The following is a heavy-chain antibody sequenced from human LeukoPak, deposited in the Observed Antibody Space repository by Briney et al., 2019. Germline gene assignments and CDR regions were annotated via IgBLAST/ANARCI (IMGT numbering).Heavy chain of an antibody. CDR2: IWYDGSNK. D-gene: IGHD2-21*02. V-gene: IGHV3-33*01. J-gene: IGHJ6*02. CDR3: ASCGGGDCYSGLDYYYGMDV. CDR1: GFTFSSYG. Sequence: GGSLRLSCAASGFTFSSYGMHWVRQAPGKGLEWVAVIWYDGSNKYYADSVKGRFTISRDNSKNTLYLQMNSLRAKDTAVYYCASCGGGDCYSGLDYYYGMDVWGQGTTVTVSS.